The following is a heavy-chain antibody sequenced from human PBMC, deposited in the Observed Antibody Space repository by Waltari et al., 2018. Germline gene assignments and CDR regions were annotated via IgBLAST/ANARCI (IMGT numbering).Heavy chain of an antibody. V-gene: IGHV1-24*01. CDR1: GYTLTELS. Sequence: QVQLVQSGAEVKKPGASVKVSCKVSGYTLTELSMHWVRQAPGTGLEWMGGFDPEDGETIYEQKFQGRVTMTEDTSTDTAYMELSSLRSEDTAVYYCATVLSIFGVVIMDWFDPWGQGTLVTVSS. D-gene: IGHD3-3*01. CDR2: FDPEDGET. CDR3: ATVLSIFGVVIMDWFDP. J-gene: IGHJ5*02.